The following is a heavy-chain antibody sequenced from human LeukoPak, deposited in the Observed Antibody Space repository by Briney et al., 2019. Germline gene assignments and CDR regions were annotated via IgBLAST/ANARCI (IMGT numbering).Heavy chain of an antibody. D-gene: IGHD6-13*01. CDR1: GFTFSDYY. CDR2: ISSSGSTI. CDR3: TRDQPGSSWSQASYFDY. V-gene: IGHV3-11*04. Sequence: AGGSLRLSCAASGFTFSDYYMGWIRQAPGKGLEWVSYISSSGSTIYNADSVKGRFTISRDNAKNSLYLQMNSLRAEDTAVYYCTRDQPGSSWSQASYFDYWGQGTLVTVSS. J-gene: IGHJ4*02.